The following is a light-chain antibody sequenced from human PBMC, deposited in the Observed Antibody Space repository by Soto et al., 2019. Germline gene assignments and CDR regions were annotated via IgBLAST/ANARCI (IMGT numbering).Light chain of an antibody. Sequence: DIXMTQSXSSLSSCVGDRVTITCHASQNINNYLNWYQQKPGKAPKLLIYDASNLETGVPSRFSGSGSGTDFTFTISSLQPEDIATYYCQQYDNLPITFGQGTRLEI. V-gene: IGKV1-33*01. J-gene: IGKJ5*01. CDR1: QNINNY. CDR3: QQYDNLPIT. CDR2: DAS.